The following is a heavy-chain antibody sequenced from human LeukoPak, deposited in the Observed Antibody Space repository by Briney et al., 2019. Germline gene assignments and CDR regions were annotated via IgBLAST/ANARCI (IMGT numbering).Heavy chain of an antibody. Sequence: GASVEVSCKASGYTFTGYYMHWVRQAPGQGLEWMGWINPNSGGTNYAQKFQGRVTMTRDTSISTAYMELSRLRSDDTAVYYCARGRIHYDPYPLFDYWGQGTLVTVSS. CDR1: GYTFTGYY. V-gene: IGHV1-2*02. J-gene: IGHJ4*02. CDR3: ARGRIHYDPYPLFDY. D-gene: IGHD3-3*01. CDR2: INPNSGGT.